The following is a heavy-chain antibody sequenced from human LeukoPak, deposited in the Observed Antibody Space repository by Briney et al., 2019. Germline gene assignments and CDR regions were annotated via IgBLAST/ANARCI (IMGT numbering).Heavy chain of an antibody. V-gene: IGHV1-8*01. Sequence: ASMKVSCKASGYTFTSYDINWVRQATGQGLEWMGWMNPNSGNTGYAQKFQGRVTMTRNTSISTAYMELSSLRSEDTAVYYCARGGITMVDDAFDIWGQGTMVTVSS. CDR3: ARGGITMVDDAFDI. CDR2: MNPNSGNT. J-gene: IGHJ3*02. CDR1: GYTFTSYD. D-gene: IGHD3-10*01.